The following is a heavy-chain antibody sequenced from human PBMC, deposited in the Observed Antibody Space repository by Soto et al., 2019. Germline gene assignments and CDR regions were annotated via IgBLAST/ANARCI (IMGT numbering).Heavy chain of an antibody. CDR1: GFSLSSYW. V-gene: IGHV3-7*02. Sequence: EVQLVESGGDSVQPGGSLRLSCAAYGFSLSSYWMSWVRQAPGKGPEWVAIIKPDGSDKYYVESLKGRFIISRDKAKNSLFLQMNSLIVEDTALYYCARVAAWCTFDSWGQGTLVTVSA. CDR3: ARVAAWCTFDS. J-gene: IGHJ5*01. D-gene: IGHD2-15*01. CDR2: IKPDGSDK.